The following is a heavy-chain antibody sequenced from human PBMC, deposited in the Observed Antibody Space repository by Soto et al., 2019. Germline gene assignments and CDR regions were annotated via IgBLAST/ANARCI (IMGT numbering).Heavy chain of an antibody. V-gene: IGHV1-18*01. Sequence: QVQLVQSGGEVKKPGASVKVSCKSSGYRFETYAMNWVRQAPGQGLEWMGWTSSYNTDTFYADKFQDRVSMTTDTSTGTAYMELRSLCSDDTAVYYCARGHGVIIGAMDVWGQGTAVTVSS. CDR1: GYRFETYA. CDR2: TSSYNTDT. CDR3: ARGHGVIIGAMDV. J-gene: IGHJ6*02. D-gene: IGHD3-3*01.